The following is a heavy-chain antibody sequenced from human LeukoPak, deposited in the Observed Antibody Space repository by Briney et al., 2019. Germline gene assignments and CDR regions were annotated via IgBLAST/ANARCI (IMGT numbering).Heavy chain of an antibody. CDR1: GFTFSSYA. CDR3: AKGDYDFWSGYYYFDY. Sequence: PGRSLRLSCAASGFTFSSYAMSWVRQAPGKGLEWVSAISGSGGSTYYADSVKGRFTISRDNSKNTLYLQMNSLRAEDTAVYYCAKGDYDFWSGYYYFDYWGQGTLVTVSS. CDR2: ISGSGGST. J-gene: IGHJ4*02. V-gene: IGHV3-23*01. D-gene: IGHD3-3*01.